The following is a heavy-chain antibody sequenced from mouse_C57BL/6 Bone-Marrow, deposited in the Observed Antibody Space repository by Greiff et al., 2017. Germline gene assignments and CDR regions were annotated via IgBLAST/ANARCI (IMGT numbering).Heavy chain of an antibody. Sequence: VQLQQSGPELVKPGASVKISCKASGYTFTDYYMNWVKQSHGKSLEWIGDINPNNGGTSYNQKFKGKATLTVDKSSSTAYMERRSLTSEDSAVYYCAGYSNPYYAMDYWGQGTSVTVSS. D-gene: IGHD2-5*01. V-gene: IGHV1-26*01. CDR1: GYTFTDYY. CDR3: AGYSNPYYAMDY. CDR2: INPNNGGT. J-gene: IGHJ4*01.